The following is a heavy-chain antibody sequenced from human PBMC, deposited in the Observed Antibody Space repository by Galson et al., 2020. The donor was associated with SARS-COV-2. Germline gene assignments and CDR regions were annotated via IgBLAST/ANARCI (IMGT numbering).Heavy chain of an antibody. Sequence: SETLSLTCAVYGGSLNNYYWTWIRQPPGKGLEWIGEINHRGGINYKSSLESRLTISIDPSKNQFSLKLTSVTAADTAVYYCARGHKSLVRFFESLYQSADESWFDPWSQGTHVTVSS. CDR2: INHRGGI. CDR1: GGSLNNYY. V-gene: IGHV4-34*01. J-gene: IGHJ5*02. CDR3: ARGHKSLVRFFESLYQSADESWFDP. D-gene: IGHD3-3*01.